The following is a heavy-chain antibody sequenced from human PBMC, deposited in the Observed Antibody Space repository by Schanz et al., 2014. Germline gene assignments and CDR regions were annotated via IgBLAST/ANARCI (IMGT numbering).Heavy chain of an antibody. CDR3: ARTGYDPSLTH. CDR1: GDTFRSYT. V-gene: IGHV1-69*02. J-gene: IGHJ4*02. D-gene: IGHD5-12*01. CDR2: IIPITGIT. Sequence: QVQLVQSGAEVTKPGSSVKVSCKASGDTFRSYTINWVRHAPGQGLEWMGRIIPITGITNYAQKFQVRVTFTADKSTSTALLEVNSLRSEDTAVYYCARTGYDPSLTHWGQGTLVTVSS.